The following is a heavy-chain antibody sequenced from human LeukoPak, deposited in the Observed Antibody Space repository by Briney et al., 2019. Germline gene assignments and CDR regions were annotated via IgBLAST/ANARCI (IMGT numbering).Heavy chain of an antibody. J-gene: IGHJ4*02. CDR1: GVSISRFF. Sequence: SETLSLICTTSGVSISRFFWDWVRQPPGKGLGWIGTIHSGVPTYFNPSLKSRVTISVDTSKNAFSLNLTSVTAADTAVYYCVQTTGWPGFDYWGQGILVTVSS. D-gene: IGHD6-19*01. CDR2: IHSGVPT. V-gene: IGHV4-4*09. CDR3: VQTTGWPGFDY.